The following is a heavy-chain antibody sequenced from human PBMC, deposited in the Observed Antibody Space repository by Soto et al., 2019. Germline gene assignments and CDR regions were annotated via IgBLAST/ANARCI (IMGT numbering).Heavy chain of an antibody. J-gene: IGHJ4*02. CDR3: ARDYDYALDY. Sequence: GESLKISCKGSGYSFSSYWIGWVRQMPGKGLEWMGLIYPGDSETRYSPSFQGQVTISVDKSISTAYLQWSSLKASDTAIYYCARDYDYALDYWGQGTLVTVSS. V-gene: IGHV5-51*01. CDR1: GYSFSSYW. D-gene: IGHD3-16*01. CDR2: IYPGDSET.